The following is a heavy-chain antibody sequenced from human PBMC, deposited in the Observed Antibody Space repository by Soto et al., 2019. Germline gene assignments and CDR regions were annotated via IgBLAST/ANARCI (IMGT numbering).Heavy chain of an antibody. CDR3: AKEHDFWSGYFPWGRGMDV. J-gene: IGHJ6*02. V-gene: IGHV3-30*18. Sequence: QVQLVESGGGVVQPGRSLRLSCAASGFTFSSYGMHWVRQAPGKGLEWVVVISYDGSNKYYADSVKGRFTISRDNSKNTLYLQMNSLRAEDTAVYYCAKEHDFWSGYFPWGRGMDVWGQGTTVTVSS. CDR1: GFTFSSYG. CDR2: ISYDGSNK. D-gene: IGHD3-3*01.